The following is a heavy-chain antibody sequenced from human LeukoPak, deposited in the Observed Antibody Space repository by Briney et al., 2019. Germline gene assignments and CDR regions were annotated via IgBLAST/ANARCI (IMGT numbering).Heavy chain of an antibody. J-gene: IGHJ6*03. V-gene: IGHV4-39*07. D-gene: IGHD3-16*01. CDR2: IYYSGST. CDR3: ARETSQKGAHYMDV. Sequence: SETLSLTCTVSGVSISSSNSYWGWIRQPPGKGLEWIGSIYYSGSTYYNPSLKSRVTISVDTSKNQFSLKLSSVTAADTAVYYCARETSQKGAHYMDVWGKGTTVTISS. CDR1: GVSISSSNSY.